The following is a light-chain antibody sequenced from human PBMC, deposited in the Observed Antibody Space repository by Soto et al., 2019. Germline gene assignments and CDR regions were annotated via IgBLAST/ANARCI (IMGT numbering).Light chain of an antibody. CDR2: RND. Sequence: QSVLTQPPSASGTPGQAVSISCSGSDSNIGSNYVYWYQQVPGMAPKLLIFRNDQRPSGVPDRFSGFKSGTSASLGISGLRSEDEAEYYCAAWDDSLSGHYVFGTGTKVTVL. CDR3: AAWDDSLSGHYV. V-gene: IGLV1-47*01. CDR1: DSNIGSNY. J-gene: IGLJ1*01.